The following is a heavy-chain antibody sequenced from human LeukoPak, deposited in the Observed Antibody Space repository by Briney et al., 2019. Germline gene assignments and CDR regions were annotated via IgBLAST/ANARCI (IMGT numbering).Heavy chain of an antibody. CDR3: EKAGDYGSLKIDY. CDR1: GYSFTSYG. J-gene: IGHJ4*02. D-gene: IGHD1-26*01. Sequence: ASVKLSCKASGYSFTSYGISWVRHPPAQGLEWMGWISAYNGNTNYAQKLQGRVTMTTDTSTSTAYMELRSLRCDDTAVYYCEKAGDYGSLKIDYWGQGNLVSVSS. V-gene: IGHV1-18*01. CDR2: ISAYNGNT.